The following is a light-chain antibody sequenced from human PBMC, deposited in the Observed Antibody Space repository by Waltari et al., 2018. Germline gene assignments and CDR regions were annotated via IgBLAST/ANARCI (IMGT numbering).Light chain of an antibody. V-gene: IGKV1-NL1*01. CDR1: QDIRNS. Sequence: DIQMTQSPSSLYASVGHRVTINCRASQDIRNSLAWYQQKPGAAPKLLLYAASRLLSGVPSRFSGSGSGTDYTLTISSLQPEDFATYYCQQYYSTPYTFGQGTKLEI. CDR2: AAS. CDR3: QQYYSTPYT. J-gene: IGKJ2*01.